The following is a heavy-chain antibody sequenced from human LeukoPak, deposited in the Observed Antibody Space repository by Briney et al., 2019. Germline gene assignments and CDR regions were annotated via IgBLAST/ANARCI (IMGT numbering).Heavy chain of an antibody. CDR3: ARERVRGYYYYMDV. D-gene: IGHD3-22*01. CDR2: IYYSGST. J-gene: IGHJ6*03. CDR1: GGSISSSSYY. V-gene: IGHV4-39*07. Sequence: SETLSLTCTVSGGSISSSSYYWGWIRQPPGKGLEWIGSIYYSGSTYYNPSLKSRVTISVDTSKNQFSLKLSSVTAADTAVYYCARERVRGYYYYMDVWGKGTTVTVSS.